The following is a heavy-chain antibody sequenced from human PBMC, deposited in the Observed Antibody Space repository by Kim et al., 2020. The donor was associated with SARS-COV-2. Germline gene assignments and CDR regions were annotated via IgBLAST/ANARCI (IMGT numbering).Heavy chain of an antibody. D-gene: IGHD3-10*01. V-gene: IGHV3-23*01. CDR1: GFTFGTYA. J-gene: IGHJ4*02. CDR3: AKGEGRYRHGSDYFDY. Sequence: GGSLRLSCAASGFTFGTYAMSWVRQAPGKGLEWVSSVSSGGETIYYADSVEGRFTISRDNPKNTVFLQMTSLTVDDTAVYYCAKGEGRYRHGSDYFDYWGQGTLVTVSS. CDR2: VSSGGETI.